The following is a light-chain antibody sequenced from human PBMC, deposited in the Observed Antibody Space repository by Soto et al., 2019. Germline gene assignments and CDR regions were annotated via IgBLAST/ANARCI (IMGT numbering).Light chain of an antibody. J-gene: IGKJ5*01. V-gene: IGKV4-1*01. CDR2: WAS. CDR3: HQYYSTPAT. CDR1: QSVLYSSNNKNY. Sequence: DIVMTQSPDSLAVSLGERATINCKSSQSVLYSSNNKNYLAWYQQKPGQPPKLLIYWASTRESGVPDRFSGSGSVTDFTLTISSLQAEDVALYYCHQYYSTPATFVQGTRLEIK.